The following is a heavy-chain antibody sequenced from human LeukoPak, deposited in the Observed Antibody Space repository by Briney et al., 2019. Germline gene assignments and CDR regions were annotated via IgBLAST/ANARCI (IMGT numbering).Heavy chain of an antibody. Sequence: GGSLRLSCAASGFTFSNAWMSWVRQAPGKGLEWVALISYDGSNKYYADSVKGRFAISRDNSKNTLYLQMNSLRVEDTAVYYCARGYGGKTGYFDYWGQGTLVTVSS. CDR2: ISYDGSNK. CDR1: GFTFSNAW. CDR3: ARGYGGKTGYFDY. J-gene: IGHJ4*02. V-gene: IGHV3-30*09. D-gene: IGHD4-23*01.